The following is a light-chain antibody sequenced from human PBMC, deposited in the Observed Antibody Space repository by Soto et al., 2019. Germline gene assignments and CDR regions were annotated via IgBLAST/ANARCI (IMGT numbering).Light chain of an antibody. CDR1: NIETKS. Sequence: SSELTQPPSVSVAPGQTARVTCGGNNIETKSVHWYQQKPGQAPVLVVYEDRDRPSGIPERFSGSNSGNTATLTISRVEAGDEADYYCQVWDSSSEHVVFGGGTKLTVL. V-gene: IGLV3-21*02. J-gene: IGLJ2*01. CDR3: QVWDSSSEHVV. CDR2: EDR.